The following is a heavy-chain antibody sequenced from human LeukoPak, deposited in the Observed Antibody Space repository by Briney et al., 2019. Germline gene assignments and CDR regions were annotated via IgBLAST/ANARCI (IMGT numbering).Heavy chain of an antibody. CDR1: GFTVSNNY. D-gene: IGHD1-26*01. J-gene: IGHJ4*02. CDR3: ARVSAYSGSYYSGFDY. Sequence: GGSLRLSCAASGFTVSNNYMSWVRQAPGKGLEWVTVISYDGTNKYYADSVKGRFTISRDNSKNTLYLQMNSLRTEDTAVYFCARVSAYSGSYYSGFDYWGQGTLVSVSS. V-gene: IGHV3-30*03. CDR2: ISYDGTNK.